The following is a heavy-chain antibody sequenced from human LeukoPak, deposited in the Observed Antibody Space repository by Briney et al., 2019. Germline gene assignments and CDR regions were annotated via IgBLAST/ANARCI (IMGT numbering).Heavy chain of an antibody. CDR3: ARASSGYPGSWFDP. Sequence: ASVKVSCKASGYTFTSYDINWVRQATGQGLEWTGWMNPNSGNTGYAQKFQGRVTMTRNTSISTAYMELSSLRSEDTAVYYCARASSGYPGSWFDPWGQGTLVTVSS. CDR2: MNPNSGNT. D-gene: IGHD3-22*01. CDR1: GYTFTSYD. J-gene: IGHJ5*02. V-gene: IGHV1-8*01.